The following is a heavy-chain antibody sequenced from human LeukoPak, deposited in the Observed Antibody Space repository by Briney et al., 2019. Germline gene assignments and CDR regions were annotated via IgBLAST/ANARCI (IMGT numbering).Heavy chain of an antibody. J-gene: IGHJ4*02. CDR1: GFTFSSYS. V-gene: IGHV3-23*01. CDR3: AKDDAWLRFGE. CDR2: ISPSGDIT. D-gene: IGHD3-10*01. Sequence: GGSLRLSCAASGFTFSSYSMNWVRQAPGKGLEWVSGISPSGDITYYADSVKGRFTISRDNSKNTVYLQVISLTAEDTAVYYCAKDDAWLRFGEWSQGTLVTVSS.